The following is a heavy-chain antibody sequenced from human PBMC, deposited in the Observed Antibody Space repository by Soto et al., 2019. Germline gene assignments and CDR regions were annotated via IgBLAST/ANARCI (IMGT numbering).Heavy chain of an antibody. J-gene: IGHJ4*02. V-gene: IGHV1-18*01. Sequence: QVHLLQCGAEVQKPGASVRVSCKTSGYTFNDFGITWVRQAPGLGLEWLGWIYSKAGKMNFAPKFQNRVIMTTDTSTCTAFMELTSLTFDDSAIYFCARDIAFDIDYWGQGTLVTVS. CDR3: ARDIAFDIDY. CDR2: IYSKAGKM. CDR1: GYTFNDFG. D-gene: IGHD2-15*01.